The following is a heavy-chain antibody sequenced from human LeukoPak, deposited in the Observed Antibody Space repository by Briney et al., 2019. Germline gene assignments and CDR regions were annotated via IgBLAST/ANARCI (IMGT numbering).Heavy chain of an antibody. CDR3: ARDGAAAGIYAFDI. V-gene: IGHV3-30-3*01. CDR1: GFTFSSYA. Sequence: GGSLRLSCAASGFTFSSYAMHWVRQAPGKGLGWVAVISYDGSNKYYADSVKGRFTISRDNSKNTLYLQMNSLRAEDTAVYYCARDGAAAGIYAFDIWGQGTMVTVSS. CDR2: ISYDGSNK. D-gene: IGHD6-13*01. J-gene: IGHJ3*02.